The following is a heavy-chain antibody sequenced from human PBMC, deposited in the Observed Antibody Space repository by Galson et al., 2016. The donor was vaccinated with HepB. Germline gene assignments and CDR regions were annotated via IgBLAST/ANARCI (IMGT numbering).Heavy chain of an antibody. CDR3: ARGYEAGDYFPGGV. J-gene: IGHJ4*02. Sequence: TLSLTCTVSGGSIRSGGHYWSWIRQFPGKGLEWIGYMFWTGSTTYNPSLKSGVTMSVDTSKNQFSLRLSSVTAADTAVYYCARGYEAGDYFPGGVWGQGILVTVSS. V-gene: IGHV4-31*03. CDR1: GGSIRSGGHY. D-gene: IGHD4-17*01. CDR2: MFWTGST.